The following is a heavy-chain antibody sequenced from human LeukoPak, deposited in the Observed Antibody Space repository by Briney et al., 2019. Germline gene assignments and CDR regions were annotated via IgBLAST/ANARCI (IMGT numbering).Heavy chain of an antibody. CDR1: GFTFSSYS. D-gene: IGHD3-22*01. J-gene: IGHJ6*02. CDR3: ARGGRYYYDSSGWGYYYYGMGF. V-gene: IGHV3-21*01. Sequence: PGGSLRLSCAASGFTFSSYSMNWVRQAPGKGLEWVSSISSSSSYIYYADSVKGRFTMSRDNSKNLLYLQMNSLRAEDTAVYYCARGGRYYYDSSGWGYYYYGMGFWGQGNTVTGS. CDR2: ISSSSSYI.